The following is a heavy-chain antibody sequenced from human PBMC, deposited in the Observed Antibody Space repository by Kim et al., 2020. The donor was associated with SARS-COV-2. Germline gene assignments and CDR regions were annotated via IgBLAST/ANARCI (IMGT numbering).Heavy chain of an antibody. CDR2: IYSGGST. CDR1: GFTVSSNY. V-gene: IGHV3-53*01. J-gene: IGHJ4*02. Sequence: GGSLRLSCAASGFTVSSNYMSWVRQAPGKGLEWVSVIYSGGSTYYADSVKGRFTISRDNSKNTLYLQMNSLRAEDTAVYYCARVRYSGSYKLPAYYFDYWGQGTVVTVSS. D-gene: IGHD1-26*01. CDR3: ARVRYSGSYKLPAYYFDY.